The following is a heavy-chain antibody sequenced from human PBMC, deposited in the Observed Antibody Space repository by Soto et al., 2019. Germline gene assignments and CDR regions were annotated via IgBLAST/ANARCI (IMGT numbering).Heavy chain of an antibody. CDR3: ARPYSSGRYNWFDP. D-gene: IGHD6-19*01. CDR1: GYTFTGYY. Sequence: ASVKVSCKASGYTFTGYYMHWVRQAPGQGLEWMGWINPNSGGTNYAQKFQGRVTMTRDTSISTAYMELSRLRSDDTAVYYCARPYSSGRYNWFDPWGQGTLVTSPQ. CDR2: INPNSGGT. J-gene: IGHJ5*02. V-gene: IGHV1-2*02.